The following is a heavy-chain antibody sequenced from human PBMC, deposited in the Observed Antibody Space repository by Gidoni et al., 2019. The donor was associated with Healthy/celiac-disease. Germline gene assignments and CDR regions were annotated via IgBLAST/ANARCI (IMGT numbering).Heavy chain of an antibody. Sequence: QVQPVESGGGVGQPGRSRRLSCAASGCPFSTYGMHWVRQAPGKGLEWVAVIWYDGSNKYYADSVKGRFTIFRDNSKTRLYLQMNSLGAEDTAVYYCARDFEGYSDAFDYWGQGTLVTVSS. CDR1: GCPFSTYG. D-gene: IGHD5-18*01. CDR3: ARDFEGYSDAFDY. V-gene: IGHV3-33*01. CDR2: IWYDGSNK. J-gene: IGHJ4*02.